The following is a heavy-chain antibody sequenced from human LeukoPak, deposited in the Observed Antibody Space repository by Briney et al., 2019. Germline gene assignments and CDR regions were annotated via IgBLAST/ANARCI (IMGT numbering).Heavy chain of an antibody. CDR3: ATLYGGNSYYYYGMDV. Sequence: GASVKVSCKASGGTFSSYAISWVRQAPGQGLEWMGGIIPIFGTANYAQKFQGRVTITADESTSTAYMELSSLRSEDTAVYYCATLYGGNSYYYYGMDVWGQGTTVTVSS. CDR2: IIPIFGTA. J-gene: IGHJ6*02. V-gene: IGHV1-69*13. D-gene: IGHD4-23*01. CDR1: GGTFSSYA.